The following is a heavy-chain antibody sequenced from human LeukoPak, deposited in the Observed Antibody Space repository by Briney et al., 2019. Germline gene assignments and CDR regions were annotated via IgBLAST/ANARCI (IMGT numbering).Heavy chain of an antibody. D-gene: IGHD4-23*01. CDR2: VRGSGDRI. J-gene: IGHJ4*02. CDR3: ARGRRNWVVTGEPFDY. CDR1: RFTYSIYA. V-gene: IGHV3-23*01. Sequence: PGGSVRLSCAASRFTYSIYAMNWVRQTPGKGLECVSGVRGSGDRIHYADSVKGRFTISRENSRNTLYLQMNSLRAEDTAVYYCARGRRNWVVTGEPFDYWGQGTLVTVSS.